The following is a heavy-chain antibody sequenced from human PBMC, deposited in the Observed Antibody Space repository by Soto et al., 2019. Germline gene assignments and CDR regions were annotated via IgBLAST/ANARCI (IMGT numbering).Heavy chain of an antibody. J-gene: IGHJ4*02. CDR1: GFTLSDYY. CDR2: ISTSGNSI. CDR3: ARDSRRYDFDF. V-gene: IGHV3-11*01. Sequence: QVQLVESGGGLVKPGGSLRLSCAASGFTLSDYYMNWIRQAPGKGLEWVSYISTSGNSIYYADSVKGRFTISRDHAKNTLYLQMNSLRVEDTALYYCARDSRRYDFDFWGQGTLVTVSS. D-gene: IGHD1-20*01.